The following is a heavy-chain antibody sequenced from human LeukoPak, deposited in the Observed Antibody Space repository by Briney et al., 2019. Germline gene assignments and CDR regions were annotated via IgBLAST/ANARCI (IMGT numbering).Heavy chain of an antibody. V-gene: IGHV4-39*01. CDR1: GGSISSSSYY. D-gene: IGHD6-13*01. CDR3: ARHTSWYTHFDY. J-gene: IGHJ4*02. Sequence: SETLSLTCTVSGGSISSSSYYWGWIRQPPGKGLEWIGSIYYSGSTYYNPSLKSRVTISVDTSKNQFSLQLNSVTAADTAVYYCARHTSWYTHFDYWGQGTLVTVSS. CDR2: IYYSGST.